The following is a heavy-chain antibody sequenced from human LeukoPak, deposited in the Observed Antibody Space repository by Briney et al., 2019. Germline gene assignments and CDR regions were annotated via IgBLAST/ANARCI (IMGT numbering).Heavy chain of an antibody. J-gene: IGHJ4*02. D-gene: IGHD1-26*01. CDR2: IYYSGST. CDR3: ARVGGATSAVFDY. CDR1: GGSFSGYY. Sequence: PSETLSLTCAVYGGSFSGYYWSWIRQPPGKGLEWIGYIYYSGSTNYNPSLKSRVTISVDTSKNQFSLKLSSVTAADTAVYYCARVGGATSAVFDYWGQGTLVTVSS. V-gene: IGHV4-59*08.